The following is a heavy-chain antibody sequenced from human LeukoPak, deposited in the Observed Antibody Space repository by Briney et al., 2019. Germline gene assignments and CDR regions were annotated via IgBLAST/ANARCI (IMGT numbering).Heavy chain of an antibody. Sequence: PGRSLRLSCAASGFTFSSYSMNWVRQAPGKGLEWVSYISSSSSTIYYADSVKGRFTISRDNAKNSLYLQMNGLRDEDTAVYYCARDRLDGYYPLLYYYGTDVWGQGTTVTVSS. CDR1: GFTFSSYS. CDR3: ARDRLDGYYPLLYYYGTDV. CDR2: ISSSSSTI. V-gene: IGHV3-48*02. D-gene: IGHD3-22*01. J-gene: IGHJ6*02.